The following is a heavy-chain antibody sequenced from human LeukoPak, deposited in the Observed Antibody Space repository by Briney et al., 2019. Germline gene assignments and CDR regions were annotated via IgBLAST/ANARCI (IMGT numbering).Heavy chain of an antibody. CDR2: IYPSDSDI. V-gene: IGHV5-51*01. Sequence: GESLKISSKGSGYDFTTYWIGWVRQMPGKGLEWMGIIYPSDSDITYSPSFQGQVTISADRSINTAYLQWSSLKASDTAFYYCARVLYTNKPGGFDYWGRGTLVTVSS. CDR3: ARVLYTNKPGGFDY. CDR1: GYDFTTYW. J-gene: IGHJ4*02. D-gene: IGHD2-8*01.